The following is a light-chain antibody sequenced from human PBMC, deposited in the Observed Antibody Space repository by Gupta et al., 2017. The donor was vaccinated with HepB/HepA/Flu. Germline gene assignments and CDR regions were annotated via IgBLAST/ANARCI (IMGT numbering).Light chain of an antibody. J-gene: IGLJ2*01. V-gene: IGLV4-69*01. Sequence: QLVLTPSPSASASLGASVKLTCTLSSVHTSYAIAWHQPQPEKGPRYLMKVNSDGSHSKGDGIPARFSGSSSDAAHYLALARRKSEDEDDYYGQTGAGIQVFGGGTKLTVL. CDR1: SVHTSYA. CDR2: VNSDGSH. CDR3: QTGAGIQV.